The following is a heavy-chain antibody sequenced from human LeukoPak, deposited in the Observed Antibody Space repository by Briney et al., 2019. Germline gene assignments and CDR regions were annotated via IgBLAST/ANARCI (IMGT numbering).Heavy chain of an antibody. D-gene: IGHD2-2*01. CDR2: ISSSSRYI. J-gene: IGHJ6*02. CDR1: GFTYSSYS. Sequence: GVSLTLYCAASGFTYSSYSMNWVRQAPGKGLEWVSSISSSSRYIYYADSVKGRFTISRDNATNSLYLQMNSLIAEDTAVYYCARYEVYCSSTSCSYYGMDVWGQGTTVTVSS. V-gene: IGHV3-21*01. CDR3: ARYEVYCSSTSCSYYGMDV.